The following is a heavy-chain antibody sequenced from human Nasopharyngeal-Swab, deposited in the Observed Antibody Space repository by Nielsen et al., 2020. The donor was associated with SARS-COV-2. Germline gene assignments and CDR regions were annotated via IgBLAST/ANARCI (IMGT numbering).Heavy chain of an antibody. CDR2: ISSSSSTI. CDR3: ARAFAVGGDV. Sequence: GESLKISCAASGFTFSSYSMNWVRQAPGKGLEWVSYISSSSSTIYYADSVKGRFTISRDNAKNSLYLQMNSLRAEDTGVYYCARAFAVGGDVWGQGTTVTVSS. J-gene: IGHJ6*02. V-gene: IGHV3-48*04. CDR1: GFTFSSYS. D-gene: IGHD2-21*01.